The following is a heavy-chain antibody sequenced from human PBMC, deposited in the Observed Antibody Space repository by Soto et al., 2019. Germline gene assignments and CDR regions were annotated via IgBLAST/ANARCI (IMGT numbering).Heavy chain of an antibody. CDR2: ISTDKGNT. J-gene: IGHJ4*02. CDR1: GYSFTTYG. CDR3: ARDRDWNLDY. D-gene: IGHD2-21*02. V-gene: IGHV1-18*01. Sequence: QAQLVQSGTEVKKPGASVKVSCKASGYSFTTYGMTWVRQAPGQGLEWMGWISTDKGNTKYAQNFQSRATLTTDTSTSTAYMALRSLRSDDTAVYYCARDRDWNLDYWGQGTLVTVSS.